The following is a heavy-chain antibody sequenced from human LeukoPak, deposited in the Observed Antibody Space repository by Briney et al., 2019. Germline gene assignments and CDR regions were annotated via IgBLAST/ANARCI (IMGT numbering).Heavy chain of an antibody. V-gene: IGHV4-59*08. Sequence: PSETLSLTCTVSGGSISSYYWSWIRQPPGKGLEWIGYIYYSGSTNYNPSLKSRVTISVDTSKNQFSLKLSSVTAADTAVYYCAKTVRYCSSTSCYHMDVWGPGATVTVSS. CDR3: AKTVRYCSSTSCYHMDV. D-gene: IGHD2-2*01. CDR1: GGSISSYY. J-gene: IGHJ6*02. CDR2: IYYSGST.